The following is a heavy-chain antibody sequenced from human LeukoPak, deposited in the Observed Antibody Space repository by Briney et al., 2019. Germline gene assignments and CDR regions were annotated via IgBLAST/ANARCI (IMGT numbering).Heavy chain of an antibody. CDR1: GYTFTSYG. J-gene: IGHJ4*02. CDR2: ISAYNGNT. V-gene: IGHV1-18*01. Sequence: GASVKVSCKASGYTFTSYGISWVRQAPGQGLEWMGWISAYNGNTNYAQKLQGRVTFTSDTSATTGYMELSSLRSDDTALYYCARDIFGSSRPSEFWGQGTLVTVSS. CDR3: ARDIFGSSRPSEF. D-gene: IGHD2-2*01.